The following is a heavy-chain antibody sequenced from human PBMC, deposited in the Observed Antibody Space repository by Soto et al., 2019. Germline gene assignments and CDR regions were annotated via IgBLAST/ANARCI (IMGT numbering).Heavy chain of an antibody. CDR3: AGSRILLWFGSTEAFDI. D-gene: IGHD3-10*01. CDR1: GGSISSYY. CDR2: IYYSGST. Sequence: SSETLSLTCTVSGGSISSYYWSWIRQPPGKGLEWIGYIYYSGSTNYNPSLKSRVTISVDTSKNQFSLKLSSVTAADTAVYYCAGSRILLWFGSTEAFDIWGQGTMVTVSS. J-gene: IGHJ3*02. V-gene: IGHV4-59*01.